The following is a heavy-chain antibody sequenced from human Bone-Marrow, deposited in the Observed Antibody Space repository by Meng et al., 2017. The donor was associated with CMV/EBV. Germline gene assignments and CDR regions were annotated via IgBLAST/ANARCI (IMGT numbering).Heavy chain of an antibody. V-gene: IGHV3-23*01. CDR2: ISGSGGST. Sequence: GASLKICCAASGFTSSNNYINWVRQAPGKGLEWVSAISGSGGSTYEADSVKGRFTISRDNSKNTLYLQMNSLRAEDTAVYYCAKFHCTNSVCFRNHFDYWGQGTLVTVSS. J-gene: IGHJ4*02. CDR3: AKFHCTNSVCFRNHFDY. CDR1: GFTSSNNY. D-gene: IGHD2-8*01.